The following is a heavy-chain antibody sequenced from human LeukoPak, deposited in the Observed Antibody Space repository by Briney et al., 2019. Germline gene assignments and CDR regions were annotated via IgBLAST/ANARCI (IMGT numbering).Heavy chain of an antibody. D-gene: IGHD1-1*01. CDR1: GGSISSYY. CDR2: IYYSGST. V-gene: IGHV4-59*01. Sequence: SETLSLTCTVSGGSISSYYWSWIRQPPGKGLEWIGYIYYSGSTNYNPSLKSRVTISVDTSKIQFSLKLSSVTAADTAVYYCARDGPERPVKYWGQGTLVTVSS. CDR3: ARDGPERPVKY. J-gene: IGHJ4*02.